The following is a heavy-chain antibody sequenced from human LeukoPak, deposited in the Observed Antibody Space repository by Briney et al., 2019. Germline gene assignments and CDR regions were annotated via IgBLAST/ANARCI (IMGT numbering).Heavy chain of an antibody. D-gene: IGHD4-17*01. CDR1: GGSISSGDYY. CDR3: ARKDYVPSWLDP. V-gene: IGHV4-30-4*01. Sequence: SETLSLTCTVSGGSISSGDYYWSWIRQPPGNGLEWIGYIYYSGSTYYNPSLKSRVTISVDTSKNQFSLKLSSVTAADTAVYYCARKDYVPSWLDPWGQGTLVTVSS. CDR2: IYYSGST. J-gene: IGHJ5*02.